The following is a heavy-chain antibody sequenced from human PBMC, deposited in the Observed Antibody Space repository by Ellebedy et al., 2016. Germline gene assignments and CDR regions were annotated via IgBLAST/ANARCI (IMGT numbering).Heavy chain of an antibody. CDR2: IWYDGSNK. V-gene: IGHV3-33*08. Sequence: GGSLRLXXAASGFTFSSYGMHWVRQAPGKGLEWVAVIWYDGSNKYYADSVKGRFTISRDNAKNSLYLQMNSLRAEDTAVYYCARGPVALGLDYWGQGTLVTVSS. CDR1: GFTFSSYG. J-gene: IGHJ4*02. D-gene: IGHD4-23*01. CDR3: ARGPVALGLDY.